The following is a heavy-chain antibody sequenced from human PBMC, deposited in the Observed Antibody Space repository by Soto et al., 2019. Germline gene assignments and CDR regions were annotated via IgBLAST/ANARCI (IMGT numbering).Heavy chain of an antibody. Sequence: SETLSLTCTVSGGSISSYYWSWIRQPPGKGLEWIGYIYYSGSTNYNPSLKSRVTISVDTSKNQFSLKLSSVTAADTAVYYCARGRGGSSGSYYRVYYFDYWGQGTLVTVSS. V-gene: IGHV4-59*12. CDR1: GGSISSYY. J-gene: IGHJ4*02. CDR2: IYYSGST. D-gene: IGHD1-26*01. CDR3: ARGRGGSSGSYYRVYYFDY.